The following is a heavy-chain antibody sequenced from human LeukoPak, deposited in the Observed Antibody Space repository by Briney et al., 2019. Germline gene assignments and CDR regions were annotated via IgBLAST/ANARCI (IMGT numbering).Heavy chain of an antibody. V-gene: IGHV1-18*01. J-gene: IGHJ4*02. CDR2: ISAYNGNT. Sequence: ASVKVSCKASGYTFTSYGISWVRQAPGQGLEWMGWISAYNGNTNYAQKLQGRVTMTTDTSTSTAYMEPRILRSDDTAVYYCARGSFYSGYAPQEYWGQGTLVTVSS. D-gene: IGHD5-12*01. CDR3: ARGSFYSGYAPQEY. CDR1: GYTFTSYG.